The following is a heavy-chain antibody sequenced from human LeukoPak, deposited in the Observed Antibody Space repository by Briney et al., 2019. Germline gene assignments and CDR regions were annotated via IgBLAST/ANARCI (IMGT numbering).Heavy chain of an antibody. Sequence: GGSLRLSCAASGFAFSSYGMHWIRQAPGKGLEWVAVISYDGNKEYSADSVKGRFIISRDNYKNTLYLQMNSLRDEDTAEYYCARSPGGYHTDYWGQGTLVTVSS. V-gene: IGHV3-30*03. CDR1: GFAFSSYG. CDR3: ARSPGGYHTDY. J-gene: IGHJ4*02. CDR2: ISYDGNKE. D-gene: IGHD2-2*01.